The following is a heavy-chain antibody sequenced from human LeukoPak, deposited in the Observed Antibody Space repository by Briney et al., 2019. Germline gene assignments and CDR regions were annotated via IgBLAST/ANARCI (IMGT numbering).Heavy chain of an antibody. J-gene: IGHJ4*02. CDR2: IYYSGST. V-gene: IGHV4-59*01. D-gene: IGHD1-26*01. Sequence: PSETLSLTCTVSGGSISSYYWSWIRQPPGKGLEWIGYIYYSGSTNYNPSLKSRVTISVDTSKNQFSLKLSSVTAADTAVYYCAVERSGSYFDYWGQGTLVTVSS. CDR1: GGSISSYY. CDR3: AVERSGSYFDY.